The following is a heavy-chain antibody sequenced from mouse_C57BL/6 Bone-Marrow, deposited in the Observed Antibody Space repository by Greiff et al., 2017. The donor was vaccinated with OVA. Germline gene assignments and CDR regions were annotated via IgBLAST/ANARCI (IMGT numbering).Heavy chain of an antibody. CDR2: IDPETGGT. Sequence: LVESGAELVRPGASVTLSCKASGYTFTDYEMHWVKQTPVHGLEWIGAIDPETGGTAYNQKFKGKAILTADKSSSTAYMELRSLTSEDSAVYYCTREGEVTTDYWGQGTTLTVSS. CDR1: GYTFTDYE. J-gene: IGHJ2*01. V-gene: IGHV1-15*01. CDR3: TREGEVTTDY. D-gene: IGHD2-2*01.